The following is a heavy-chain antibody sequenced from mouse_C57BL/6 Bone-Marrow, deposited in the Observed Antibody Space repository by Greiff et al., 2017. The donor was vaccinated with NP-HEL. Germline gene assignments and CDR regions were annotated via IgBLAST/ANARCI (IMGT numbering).Heavy chain of an antibody. CDR1: GFTFSSYA. D-gene: IGHD2-2*01. J-gene: IGHJ2*01. CDR3: ARGEMVTTGYYFDY. Sequence: EVQLVESGGGLVKPGGSLKLSCAASGFTFSSYAMSWVRQTPEKRLEWVATISDGGSYTYYPDNVKGRFTISRDNAKNNLYLQMSHLKSEDTAMYYCARGEMVTTGYYFDYWGQGTTLTVSS. V-gene: IGHV5-4*01. CDR2: ISDGGSYT.